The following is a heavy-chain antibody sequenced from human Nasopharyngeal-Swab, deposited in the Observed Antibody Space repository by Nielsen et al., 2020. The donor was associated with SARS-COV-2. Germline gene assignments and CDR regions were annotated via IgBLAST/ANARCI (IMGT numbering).Heavy chain of an antibody. CDR2: IHAGNGNT. CDR3: ARPPIQQAYYYGSGSYYFPY. D-gene: IGHD3-10*01. J-gene: IGHJ4*02. Sequence: ASVKVSCKASGYTFADYGMHWVRQAPGQGLEWMGWIHAGNGNTKYSEKFQDRVTITRDTSASTVYMELSSLRSEDTAVYYCARPPIQQAYYYGSGSYYFPYWGQGTLVTVSS. CDR1: GYTFADYG. V-gene: IGHV1-3*01.